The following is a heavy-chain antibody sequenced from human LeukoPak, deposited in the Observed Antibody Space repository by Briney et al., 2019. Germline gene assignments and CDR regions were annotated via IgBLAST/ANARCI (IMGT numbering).Heavy chain of an antibody. CDR2: ISGSGGST. V-gene: IGHV3-23*01. CDR1: GFTFSTYA. J-gene: IGHJ4*02. Sequence: GGSLRLSCAASGFTFSTYAMSWVRQAPGKGLEWVSLISGSGGSTYYADSVKGRFTISRDKFKNTLFLQMNSLRAEDTAVYYCAKDVRVGEYYGSGTYLDSWGQGTLVTVSS. CDR3: AKDVRVGEYYGSGTYLDS. D-gene: IGHD3-10*01.